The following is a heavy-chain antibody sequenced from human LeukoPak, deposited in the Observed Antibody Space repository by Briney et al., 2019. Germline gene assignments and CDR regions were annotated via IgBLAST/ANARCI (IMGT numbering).Heavy chain of an antibody. CDR3: ASRVAARYYYYYGMDV. V-gene: IGHV4-34*01. Sequence: SETLSLTCAVYGGSFSGYYWSWIRQPPGKGLEWIGEINHSGSTNHNPSLKSRVTISVDTSKNQFSLKLSSVTAADTAVYYCASRVAARYYYYYGMDVWGQGTTVTVSS. J-gene: IGHJ6*02. CDR2: INHSGST. CDR1: GGSFSGYY. D-gene: IGHD6-6*01.